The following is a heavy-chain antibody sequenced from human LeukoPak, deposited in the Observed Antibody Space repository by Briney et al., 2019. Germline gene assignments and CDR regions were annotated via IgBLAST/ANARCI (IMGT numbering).Heavy chain of an antibody. CDR3: ARATTAAGSIDDRRGMYYFDY. CDR2: IYYSGST. J-gene: IGHJ4*02. CDR1: GGSISSYY. V-gene: IGHV4-59*01. D-gene: IGHD6-13*01. Sequence: PSETLSLTCTVSGGSISSYYWSWIRQPPGKGLEWIGYIYYSGSTNYNPSLKSRVTISVDTSKNQFSLKLSSVTAADTAVYYCARATTAAGSIDDRRGMYYFDYWGQGTLVTVSS.